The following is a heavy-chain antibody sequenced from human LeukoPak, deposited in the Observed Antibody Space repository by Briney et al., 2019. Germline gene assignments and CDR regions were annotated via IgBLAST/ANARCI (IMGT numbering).Heavy chain of an antibody. J-gene: IGHJ4*02. CDR3: ARQARGYGSGSFFGY. CDR2: ISGSGGST. CDR1: GFTFSSYG. Sequence: GRSLRLSCAASGFTFSSYGMHWVRQAPGKGLEWVSAISGSGGSTYYADSAKGRFTISRDNSKNTLYLQMNSLRAEDTAVYYCARQARGYGSGSFFGYWGQGTLVTVSS. D-gene: IGHD3-10*01. V-gene: IGHV3-23*01.